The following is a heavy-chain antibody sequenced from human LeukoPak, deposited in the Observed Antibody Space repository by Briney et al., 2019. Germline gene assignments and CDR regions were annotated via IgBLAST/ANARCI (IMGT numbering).Heavy chain of an antibody. D-gene: IGHD3-10*02. Sequence: GGSLRLSCAASGFTFSSYEMNWVRQAPGKGLEWVSYISSSGSTIYYADSVKGRFTISRDNAKNSLYLQMNSLRAEDTAVYYCAELGITMIGGVWGKGTTVASSS. V-gene: IGHV3-48*03. J-gene: IGHJ6*04. CDR1: GFTFSSYE. CDR3: AELGITMIGGV. CDR2: ISSSGSTI.